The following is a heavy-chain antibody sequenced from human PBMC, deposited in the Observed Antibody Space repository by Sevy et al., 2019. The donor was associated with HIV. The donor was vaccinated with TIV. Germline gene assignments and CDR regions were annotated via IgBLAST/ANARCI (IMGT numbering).Heavy chain of an antibody. CDR2: ISGGSVTI. V-gene: IGHV3-48*01. D-gene: IGHD5-18*01. CDR3: ARDWWDSYGYHWLDR. CDR1: GFTFSSYS. J-gene: IGHJ5*02. Sequence: GGSLRLSCAASGFTFSSYSMIWVRQAPGKGLEWISYISGGSVTIYYADSVKGRFTISRDNAKKSVYLEMNSLRVEDTAVYYCARDWWDSYGYHWLDRWGQRTLVTVSS.